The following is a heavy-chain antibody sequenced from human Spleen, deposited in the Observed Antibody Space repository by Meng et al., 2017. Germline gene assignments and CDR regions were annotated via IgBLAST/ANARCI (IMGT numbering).Heavy chain of an antibody. D-gene: IGHD5-12*01. CDR1: GFTFSNAY. Sequence: GGSLRLSCEGSGFTFSNAYMTWVRQVPGKRLEWFGRIKSKPDVETIDYAAPVKGRFPISRDDSTNTVYLQMNSLKTEDTAVYYCSGHIDYWGQGTLVTVSS. V-gene: IGHV3-15*01. CDR3: SGHIDY. J-gene: IGHJ4*02. CDR2: IKSKPDVETI.